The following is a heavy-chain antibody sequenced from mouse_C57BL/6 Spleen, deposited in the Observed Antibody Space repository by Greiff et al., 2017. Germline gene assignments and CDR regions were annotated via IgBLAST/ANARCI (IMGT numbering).Heavy chain of an antibody. CDR2: IRYDGSN. J-gene: IGHJ3*01. CDR1: GYSITSGYY. D-gene: IGHD2-3*01. V-gene: IGHV3-6*01. CDR3: ARVDGYYQAWFAY. Sequence: EVQLVESGPGLVKPSQSLSLTCSVTGYSITSGYYWNWIRQFPGNKLEWMGYIRYDGSNNYNPSLKNRISITRDTSKNQFCLKLNSVTTEDTATXDGARVDGYYQAWFAYWGQGTLVTVSA.